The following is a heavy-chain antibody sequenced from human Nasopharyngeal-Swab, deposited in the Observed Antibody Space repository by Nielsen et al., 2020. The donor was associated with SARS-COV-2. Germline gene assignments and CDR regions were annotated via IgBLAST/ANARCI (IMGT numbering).Heavy chain of an antibody. D-gene: IGHD3-10*01. Sequence: SETLSLTCTVSGGSISSSSYYWGWIRQPPGKGLEWIGSIYYSGSTYYNPSHKSRVTISVDTSKNQFSLKLSSVTAADTAVYYCARHPHMVRGVSGWFDPWGQGTLVTVSS. CDR2: IYYSGST. J-gene: IGHJ5*02. CDR1: GGSISSSSYY. CDR3: ARHPHMVRGVSGWFDP. V-gene: IGHV4-39*01.